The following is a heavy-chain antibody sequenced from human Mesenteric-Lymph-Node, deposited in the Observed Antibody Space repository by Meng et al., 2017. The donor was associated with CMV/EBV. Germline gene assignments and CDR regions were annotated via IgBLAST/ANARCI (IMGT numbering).Heavy chain of an antibody. J-gene: IGHJ3*02. Sequence: GGSLRLSCAASGFTVSSNYMTWVRQAPGKGLEWVSIIYSGGSTYYADSVKGRFTISRDNSKNTLYLQMNSLRAEDTAVYYCARDSYGGGPAFDIWGQGTMVTVSS. V-gene: IGHV3-53*01. CDR1: GFTVSSNY. D-gene: IGHD3-10*01. CDR3: ARDSYGGGPAFDI. CDR2: IYSGGST.